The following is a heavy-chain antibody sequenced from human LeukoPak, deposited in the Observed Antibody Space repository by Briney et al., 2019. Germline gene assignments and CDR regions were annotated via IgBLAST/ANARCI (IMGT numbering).Heavy chain of an antibody. V-gene: IGHV4-61*02. CDR2: IYTSGST. D-gene: IGHD5-12*01. CDR3: ARAIVVTNWFDP. J-gene: IGHJ5*02. Sequence: SQTLSLTCTVSGGSISSGSYYWSWSRQPAGKGLEWIGRIYTSGSTNYNPSLKSRVTISVDTSKNQFSLKLSSVTAADTAVYYCARAIVVTNWFDPWGQGTLVTVSS. CDR1: GGSISSGSYY.